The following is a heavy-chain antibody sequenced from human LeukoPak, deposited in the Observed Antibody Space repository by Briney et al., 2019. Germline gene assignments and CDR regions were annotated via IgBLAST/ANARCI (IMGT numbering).Heavy chain of an antibody. V-gene: IGHV4-59*01. CDR2: IYYSGST. D-gene: IGHD3-22*01. J-gene: IGHJ4*02. Sequence: SETLSLTCTVSGGSISIYYWSWIRQPPGKGLEWIGYIYYSGSTNYNPSLKSRVTISVDTSKNQFSLKLSSVTAADTAVYYCARGPYYYDSSGDWGQGTLVTVSS. CDR3: ARGPYYYDSSGD. CDR1: GGSISIYY.